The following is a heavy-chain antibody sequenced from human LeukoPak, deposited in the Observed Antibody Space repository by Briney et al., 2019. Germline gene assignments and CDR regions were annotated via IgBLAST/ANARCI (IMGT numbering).Heavy chain of an antibody. D-gene: IGHD2-15*01. CDR2: ISSSGTTI. V-gene: IGHV3-48*03. CDR1: GFNLNHFE. CDR3: ARDAVVAV. J-gene: IGHJ4*02. Sequence: GGSLRLSCVASGFNLNHFEIHWVRQAPGKGLEWVSYISSSGTTIFYSDSVKGRFTISRDGAKGSVSLQMNSLRAEDTAVYYCARDAVVAVWGQGTLGTVSS.